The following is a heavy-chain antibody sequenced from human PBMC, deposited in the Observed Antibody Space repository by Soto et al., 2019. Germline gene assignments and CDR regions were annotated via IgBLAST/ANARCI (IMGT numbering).Heavy chain of an antibody. J-gene: IGHJ5*02. V-gene: IGHV3-9*01. CDR2: ISWNSGKI. CDR3: ARDIGYSGFNGFDP. D-gene: IGHD5-12*01. CDR1: GFTFDDYA. Sequence: VRLVESGGGLVQPGRSLRLSCAASGFTFDDYAMHWVRRAPGKGLEWVSGISWNSGKIAYADSVRGRFTISRDNAKNSLYLQMNSLRTEDTALYYCARDIGYSGFNGFDPWGQGTLVTVSS.